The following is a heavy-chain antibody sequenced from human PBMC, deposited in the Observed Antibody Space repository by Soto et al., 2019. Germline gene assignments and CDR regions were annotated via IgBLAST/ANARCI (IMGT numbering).Heavy chain of an antibody. V-gene: IGHV2-5*02. D-gene: IGHD3-10*01. CDR1: GFSLTTDGEG. J-gene: IGHJ4*02. Sequence: QITLKESGPTLVKPTQTLTLTCSFSGFSLTTDGEGVGWVRQTPGEALEWLALIYWDDDERYSPSLKTRLTITKDTSKNQVVLIMTNMAPMDTATYCCAHSRNLITEDAQVGDFDSWGQGTLVTVSS. CDR2: IYWDDDE. CDR3: AHSRNLITEDAQVGDFDS.